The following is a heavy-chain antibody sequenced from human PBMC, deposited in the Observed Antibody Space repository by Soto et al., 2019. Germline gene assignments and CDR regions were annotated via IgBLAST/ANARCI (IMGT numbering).Heavy chain of an antibody. CDR3: ARAMPGMDV. CDR2: ISNDGGYQ. V-gene: IGHV3-30-3*01. J-gene: IGHJ6*02. Sequence: QVQLVESGGGVVQPGRSLRLSCAGSGFTLSDFAMHWVRQAPGKGLEWVALISNDGGYQHYGDSVRGRFTISRDNSKHMLYLQMTSLGVDDTAVYYCARAMPGMDVWGQGTTVTVSS. D-gene: IGHD2-2*01. CDR1: GFTLSDFA.